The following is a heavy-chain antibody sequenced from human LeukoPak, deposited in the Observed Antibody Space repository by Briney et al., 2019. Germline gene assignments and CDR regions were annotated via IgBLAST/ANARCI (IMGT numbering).Heavy chain of an antibody. J-gene: IGHJ4*02. Sequence: PGGFLRLSCAASGFTFSSYAMSWVRQAPGKGLEWVSAISDHRDSTYYADSVKGPFTISRDNSKNTLYLQMNSLRAEDTAVYYCAKDRETYYYDSSGYYYLTYFDYWGQGTLVTLSA. D-gene: IGHD3-22*01. CDR2: ISDHRDST. V-gene: IGHV3-23*01. CDR1: GFTFSSYA. CDR3: AKDRETYYYDSSGYYYLTYFDY.